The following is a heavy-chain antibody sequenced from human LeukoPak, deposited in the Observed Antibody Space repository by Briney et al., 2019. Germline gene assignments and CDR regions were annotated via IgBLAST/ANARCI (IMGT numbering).Heavy chain of an antibody. CDR1: GGSISSSSYY. J-gene: IGHJ5*02. D-gene: IGHD6-19*01. V-gene: IGHV4-39*02. Sequence: SETLSLTCTVSGGSISSSSYYWGWIRQPPGKGLEWIGSIYYSGSTYYNPSLKSRVTISVDTSKNQFSLKLSSVTAADTAVYYCARDWSSGWYGNWFDPWGQGTLVTVSS. CDR2: IYYSGST. CDR3: ARDWSSGWYGNWFDP.